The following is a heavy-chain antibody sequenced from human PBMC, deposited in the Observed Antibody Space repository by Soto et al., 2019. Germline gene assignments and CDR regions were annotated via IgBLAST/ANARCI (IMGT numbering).Heavy chain of an antibody. Sequence: ASVKVSCKVSGYTFTGYYLHWARQAPGQGLEWMGWINPDNGAANYAQQFQGRVTMTRDTSISTVHLEFSSLRSDDTAVYFCERGEDYRWLFPYLDYWGQGALVTVSS. CDR2: INPDNGAA. D-gene: IGHD2-8*02. V-gene: IGHV1-2*02. J-gene: IGHJ4*02. CDR1: GYTFTGYY. CDR3: ERGEDYRWLFPYLDY.